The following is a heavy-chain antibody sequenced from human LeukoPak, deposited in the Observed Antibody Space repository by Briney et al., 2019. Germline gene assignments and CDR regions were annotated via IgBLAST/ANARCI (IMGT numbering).Heavy chain of an antibody. J-gene: IGHJ6*03. D-gene: IGHD1-26*01. Sequence: PGGSLSLSCVVSGFRLSAYSLNWVRQAPGKGLEWVSSISSSSSYIYYADSVKGRFTTSRDNAKNSLYLQMNSLRAEDTAVYYCARAYSGRFGLGYYYMDVWGKGTTVTISS. CDR3: ARAYSGRFGLGYYYMDV. CDR2: ISSSSSYI. V-gene: IGHV3-21*01. CDR1: GFRLSAYS.